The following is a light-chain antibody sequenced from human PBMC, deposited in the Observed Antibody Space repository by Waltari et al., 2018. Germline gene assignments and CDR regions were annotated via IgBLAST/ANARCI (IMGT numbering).Light chain of an antibody. CDR3: CSYAGSSTSVV. Sequence: QSALTQPASVSGSPGQSITISCTGTSSDVGGYNYVSWYQQHPGKAPNLMIYDVSKRPSGVSNRFSGSKSGNTASLTSSGLQAEDEADYYCCSYAGSSTSVVFGGGTKLTVL. CDR2: DVS. CDR1: SSDVGGYNY. V-gene: IGLV2-23*02. J-gene: IGLJ2*01.